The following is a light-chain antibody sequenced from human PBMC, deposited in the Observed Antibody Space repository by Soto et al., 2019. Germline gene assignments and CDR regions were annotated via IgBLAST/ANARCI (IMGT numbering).Light chain of an antibody. CDR3: QQYGNLPLS. Sequence: DIKMTQSPSSLSAFVGDRVTITCQASQDINIYLNWYQQKPGKAPKLLIYDASNLATGVPSKFSGGRSVTDFTFTISSLQPEDIATYYCQQYGNLPLSFGGGTKVEIK. V-gene: IGKV1-33*01. CDR1: QDINIY. CDR2: DAS. J-gene: IGKJ4*01.